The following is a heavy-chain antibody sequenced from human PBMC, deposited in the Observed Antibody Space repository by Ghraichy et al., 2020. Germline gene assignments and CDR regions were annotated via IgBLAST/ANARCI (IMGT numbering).Heavy chain of an antibody. J-gene: IGHJ6*02. CDR2: INNDGSNS. CDR3: ARGDYYFGIDL. V-gene: IGHV3-74*01. Sequence: GGSLRLSCAASGFTIDSHWMHWVRQVPGKGLVWVSGINNDGSNSDYADSVTGRFTISRDNTKNTVDLQMKSLRVDDSAVYYCARGDYYFGIDLWGQGTTVTVSS. CDR1: GFTIDSHW.